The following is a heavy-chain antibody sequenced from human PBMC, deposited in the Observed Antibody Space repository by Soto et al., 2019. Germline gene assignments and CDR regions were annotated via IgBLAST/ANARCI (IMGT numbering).Heavy chain of an antibody. CDR3: ARVSSDWLNYYAY. Sequence: SETLSLTCTVSGGSMSSYYWSWIRQPPGKGLEWIGYIYYTGSTSYNPSLKSRVTISVDTSKNQFSLKLSSVTGADTAVYYCARVSSDWLNYYAYWGQGTPVTVSA. CDR2: IYYTGST. D-gene: IGHD3-9*01. J-gene: IGHJ4*01. CDR1: GGSMSSYY. V-gene: IGHV4-59*01.